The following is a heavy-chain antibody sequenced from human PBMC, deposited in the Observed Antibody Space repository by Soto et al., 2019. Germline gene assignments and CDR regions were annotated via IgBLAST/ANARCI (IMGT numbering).Heavy chain of an antibody. CDR1: GYTFTGYY. CDR3: ARDRGYSGYDFDY. D-gene: IGHD5-12*01. Sequence: ASVKVSCKASGYTFTGYYIHWVRQAPGQGLEWMGWINPNSGGTNYAQKLQGWVTMTRDTSISTAYMELSRLRSDDTAVYYCARDRGYSGYDFDYWGQGTLVTVSS. V-gene: IGHV1-2*04. J-gene: IGHJ4*02. CDR2: INPNSGGT.